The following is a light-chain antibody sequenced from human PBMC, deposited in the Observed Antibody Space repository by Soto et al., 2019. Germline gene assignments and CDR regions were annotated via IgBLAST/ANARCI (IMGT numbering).Light chain of an antibody. CDR2: DAS. CDR3: QHRSSWPLMYP. Sequence: DIVLTQSPATLSLSPGERATLSCRASQSVGTYFAWYRQRPVQSPSLLIYDASNRATGIPARFSGSGSGTDFTLTISSLEPDAAAVCSCQHRSSWPLMYPFGQGTKLEI. J-gene: IGKJ2*01. CDR1: QSVGTY. V-gene: IGKV3-11*01.